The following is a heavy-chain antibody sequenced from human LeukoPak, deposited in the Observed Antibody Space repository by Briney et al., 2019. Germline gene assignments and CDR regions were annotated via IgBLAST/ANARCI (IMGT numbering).Heavy chain of an antibody. CDR3: TRDAGTYNWLDP. D-gene: IGHD1-26*01. CDR2: IDKKTKNYET. V-gene: IGHV3-73*01. CDR1: GFTLSDCS. Sequence: GGSLKLSCAASGFTLSDCSIHWVRQASGKGLEWVGLIDKKTKNYETAYAASVRGRFTISRDDSQNTAYLQMYSLETEDTALYYCTRDAGTYNWLDPWGQGTLVTVSS. J-gene: IGHJ5*02.